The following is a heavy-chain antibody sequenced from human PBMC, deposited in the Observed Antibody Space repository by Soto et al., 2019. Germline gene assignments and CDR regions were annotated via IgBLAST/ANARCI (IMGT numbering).Heavy chain of an antibody. D-gene: IGHD1-26*01. Sequence: GVLRLSCAACGFPFSSYRMHWVRQAPGKGLEWVAVISYDGSNKYYADSVKGRFTISRDNSKNTLYLQMNSLRAEDTAVYYCAKDAHPYSGSPTAEYFQHWGQGTLVTASS. V-gene: IGHV3-30*18. J-gene: IGHJ1*01. CDR2: ISYDGSNK. CDR1: GFPFSSYR. CDR3: AKDAHPYSGSPTAEYFQH.